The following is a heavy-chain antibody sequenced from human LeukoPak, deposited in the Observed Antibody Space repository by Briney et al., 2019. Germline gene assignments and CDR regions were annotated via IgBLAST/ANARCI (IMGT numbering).Heavy chain of an antibody. CDR3: ARVFGMVGATSDY. CDR2: ISSSGSTI. Sequence: GGSLRLSCAASGFTFNNYGMSWVRQTPGKGLEWVSYISSSGSTIYYADSVKGRFTISRDNAKNSLYLQMNSLRAEDTAVYYCARVFGMVGATSDYWGQGTLVTVSS. CDR1: GFTFNNYG. D-gene: IGHD1-26*01. V-gene: IGHV3-48*04. J-gene: IGHJ4*02.